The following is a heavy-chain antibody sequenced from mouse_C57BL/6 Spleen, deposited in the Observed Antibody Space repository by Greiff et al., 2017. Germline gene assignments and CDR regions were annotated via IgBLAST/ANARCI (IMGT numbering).Heavy chain of an antibody. Sequence: EVQLVESGPGMVKPSQSLSLTCTVTGYSITSGYDWHWIRHFPGNKLEWMCYISYSGSTNYNPSLKSRISITHDTSKNHFFLKLNSVTTEDTATYYCARALTGKMAYWGQGTLVTVSA. V-gene: IGHV3-1*01. CDR3: ARALTGKMAY. CDR1: GYSITSGYD. D-gene: IGHD4-1*01. J-gene: IGHJ3*01. CDR2: ISYSGST.